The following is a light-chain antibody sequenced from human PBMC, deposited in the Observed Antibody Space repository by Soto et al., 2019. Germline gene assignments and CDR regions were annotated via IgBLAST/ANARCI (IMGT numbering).Light chain of an antibody. V-gene: IGLV8-61*01. CDR3: QAYDYSLTASV. Sequence: QTVVTQEPSFSVSPGGTVTLTCGLSSDSVSASHFPSWYQQTPGQAPRTLIYNTNTRSSGVPDRFSGSILGNRAALTITGAQAEDEADYYCQAYDYSLTASVFGGGTKLTVL. CDR2: NTN. J-gene: IGLJ3*02. CDR1: SDSVSASHF.